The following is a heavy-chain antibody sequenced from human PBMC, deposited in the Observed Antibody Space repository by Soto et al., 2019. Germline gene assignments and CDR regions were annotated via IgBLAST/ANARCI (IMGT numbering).Heavy chain of an antibody. CDR1: GGSISSSSYY. CDR3: ARPHPYGDYVSRAFAI. V-gene: IGHV4-39*01. Sequence: QLQLQESGPGLVKPSETLSLTCTVSGGSISSSSYYWGWIRQPPGKGLEWIGSIYYSGSTYYNPSLKSRATKSVGTSKNKFDLKLSSVSAADTAVYYCARPHPYGDYVSRAFAIWGQGTMVTVSS. D-gene: IGHD4-17*01. CDR2: IYYSGST. J-gene: IGHJ3*02.